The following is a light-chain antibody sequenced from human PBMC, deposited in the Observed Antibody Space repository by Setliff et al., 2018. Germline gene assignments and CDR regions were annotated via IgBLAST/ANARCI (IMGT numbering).Light chain of an antibody. CDR1: GTYNY. V-gene: IGLV2-14*03. Sequence: QSVLTQPASVSGSPGQSITISCTGTGTYNYVSWYQQHPGKAPQLIIYDVTNRPSGVSNRFSASKSGNTASLTISGLQPEDDADYYCSSHTSNSTYVFGTGTKGTVL. CDR3: SSHTSNSTYV. J-gene: IGLJ1*01. CDR2: DVT.